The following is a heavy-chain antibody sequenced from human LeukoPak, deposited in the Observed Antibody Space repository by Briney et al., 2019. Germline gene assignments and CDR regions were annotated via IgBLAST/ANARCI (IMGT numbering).Heavy chain of an antibody. Sequence: PGGSLRLSCAASGFTVSSNYMSWVRQAPGKELEWVSVIYSGGSTYYADSVKGRFTISRHNSKNTLYLQMNSLRAEDTAVYYCARSYGNYYYGMDVWGQGTTVTVSS. CDR3: ARSYGNYYYGMDV. V-gene: IGHV3-53*04. CDR2: IYSGGST. D-gene: IGHD5-18*01. J-gene: IGHJ6*02. CDR1: GFTVSSNY.